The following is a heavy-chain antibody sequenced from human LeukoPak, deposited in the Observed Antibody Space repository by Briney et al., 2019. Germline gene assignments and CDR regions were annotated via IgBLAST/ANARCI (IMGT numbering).Heavy chain of an antibody. CDR2: INQDGSEQ. CDR1: GFNFGSYW. D-gene: IGHD3-22*01. V-gene: IGHV3-7*03. J-gene: IGHJ4*02. Sequence: GGSLRLSCAASGFNFGSYWMRSVRQAPGKGLEWLANINQDGSEQYYADSLKGRFTISRDNPKNTLYLQMNSLRAEDTAVYFCAKRGVVIRVILVGFHKEAYYFDSWGQGALVTVSS. CDR3: AKRGVVIRVILVGFHKEAYYFDS.